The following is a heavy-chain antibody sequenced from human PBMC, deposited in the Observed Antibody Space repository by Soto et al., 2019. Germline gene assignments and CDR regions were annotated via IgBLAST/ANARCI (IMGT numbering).Heavy chain of an antibody. CDR1: GYTFTGYY. D-gene: IGHD6-13*01. CDR3: AVLRGQQQLVRAFDI. CDR2: INPNSGGT. Sequence: ASVKVSCKASGYTFTGYYMHWVRQAPGQGLEWMGWINPNSGGTNYAQKFQGWVTMTRDTSISTAYMELSRLRSDDTAVYYCAVLRGQQQLVRAFDIWGQGTMVTVSS. J-gene: IGHJ3*02. V-gene: IGHV1-2*04.